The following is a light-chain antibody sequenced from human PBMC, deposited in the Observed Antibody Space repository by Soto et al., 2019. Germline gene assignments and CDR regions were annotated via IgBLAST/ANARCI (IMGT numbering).Light chain of an antibody. CDR2: GAS. Sequence: EIVLTQSPGTLSLSPGERATLSCRASQSVSSSYLAWYQQNPGQAPRLLNYGASSRATGIPDRFSGSGSGTDFTLTISRLEPEDFAVYYCQQYGSSPTFGGGTKVEIK. CDR3: QQYGSSPT. J-gene: IGKJ4*01. CDR1: QSVSSSY. V-gene: IGKV3-20*01.